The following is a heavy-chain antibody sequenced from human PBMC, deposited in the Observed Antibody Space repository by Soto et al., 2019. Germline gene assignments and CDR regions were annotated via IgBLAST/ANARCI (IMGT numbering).Heavy chain of an antibody. CDR1: TYSVYL. D-gene: IGHD6-6*01. J-gene: IGHJ6*02. CDR2: IVVGSGNT. V-gene: IGHV1-58*01. Sequence: TYSVYLGQRVRNTRKQRLEWIGWIVVGSGNTNYAQKFQERVTITRDMSTSTAYMELSSLRSEDTVVYYCAADRGSSSPNYYYSGMDVWGQGTTVTVSS. CDR3: AADRGSSSPNYYYSGMDV.